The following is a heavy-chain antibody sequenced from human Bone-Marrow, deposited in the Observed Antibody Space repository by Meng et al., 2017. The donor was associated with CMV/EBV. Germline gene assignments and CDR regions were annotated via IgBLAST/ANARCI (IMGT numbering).Heavy chain of an antibody. J-gene: IGHJ3*02. CDR1: GYTFTSYD. CDR2: MNPNSGNT. V-gene: IGHV1-8*03. CDR3: ARGFYSGYDYLDAFDI. D-gene: IGHD5-12*01. Sequence: ASVKVSCKASGYTFTSYDINWVRQATGQGLEWMGWMNPNSGNTGYAQKFQGRVTITRNTSISTAYMELSRLRSDDTAVYYCARGFYSGYDYLDAFDIWGQGTMVTFSS.